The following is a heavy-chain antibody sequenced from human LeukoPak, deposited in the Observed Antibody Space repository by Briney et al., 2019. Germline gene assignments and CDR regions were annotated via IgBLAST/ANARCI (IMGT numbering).Heavy chain of an antibody. Sequence: ASVKVSCKASGYTFTGYYMHWVRQAPGQGLEWMGWINPNSGGTNYAQKFQGRVTMTRDTSISTAYMELSRLRSDDTAVYYCAGSYGSGYNWFDPWGQGTLVTVSS. CDR3: AGSYGSGYNWFDP. D-gene: IGHD3-10*01. J-gene: IGHJ5*02. CDR1: GYTFTGYY. V-gene: IGHV1-2*02. CDR2: INPNSGGT.